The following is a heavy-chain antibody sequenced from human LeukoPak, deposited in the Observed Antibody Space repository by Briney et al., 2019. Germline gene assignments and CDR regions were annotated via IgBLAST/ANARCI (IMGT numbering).Heavy chain of an antibody. D-gene: IGHD6-13*01. CDR3: AREYSRTAFDI. V-gene: IGHV4-59*01. CDR2: IYYSGST. CDR1: GGSISSYY. J-gene: IGHJ3*02. Sequence: LTCTVSGGSISSYYWSWIRQPPGKGLEWIGYIYYSGSTNYNPSLKSRVTISVDTSKNQFSLKLSSVTAADTAVYYCAREYSRTAFDIWGQGTMVTVSS.